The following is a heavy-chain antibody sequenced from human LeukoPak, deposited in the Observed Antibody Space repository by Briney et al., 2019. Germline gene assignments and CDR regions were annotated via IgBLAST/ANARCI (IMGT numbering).Heavy chain of an antibody. CDR2: MYSSGSS. V-gene: IGHV4-4*07. Sequence: SETLSLTCTVSGTFISPYHWSWFRQSAGKGLAWIGLMYSSGSSNYSPSLKSRLTISPDNSKNQFSLRLSSVTAADTAVYYCARVLCVSNGICYAFDIWGQGTTVIVSS. D-gene: IGHD2-8*01. J-gene: IGHJ3*02. CDR1: GTFISPYH. CDR3: ARVLCVSNGICYAFDI.